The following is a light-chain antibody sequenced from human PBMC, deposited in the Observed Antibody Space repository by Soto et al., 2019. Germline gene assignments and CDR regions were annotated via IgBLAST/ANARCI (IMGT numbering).Light chain of an antibody. Sequence: DIQMTQSPSTLSASVGDRVTITCRASQSISSWLAWYQQQPGKATKLLIYKASSLESGVPSRFSGSGSGTEFTLTISSLQHDDFATYYYQQYNSWWTFGQGTKLEIK. J-gene: IGKJ2*02. CDR1: QSISSW. CDR2: KAS. CDR3: QQYNSWWT. V-gene: IGKV1-5*03.